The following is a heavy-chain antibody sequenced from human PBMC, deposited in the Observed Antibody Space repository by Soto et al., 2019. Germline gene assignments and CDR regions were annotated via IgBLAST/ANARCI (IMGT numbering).Heavy chain of an antibody. CDR2: INPNSGGT. CDR1: GNTLAGYY. CDR3: AREIYGDNGGFDY. Sequence: GASVKVSCKASGNTLAGYYMHWVRQAPGQGLEWMGWINPNSGGTNYAQKFQGRVTMTGDTSISTAYMELSSLRSDDTAVYYCAREIYGDNGGFDYWGQGTLVTVSS. J-gene: IGHJ4*02. D-gene: IGHD2-21*02. V-gene: IGHV1-2*02.